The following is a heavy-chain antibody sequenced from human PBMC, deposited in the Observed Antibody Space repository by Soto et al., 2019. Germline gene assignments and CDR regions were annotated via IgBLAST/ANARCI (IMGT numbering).Heavy chain of an antibody. CDR3: ARDNPTGSGYDCSGAFDI. V-gene: IGHV1-69*13. CDR1: GGTFSSYA. D-gene: IGHD5-12*01. Sequence: SVKVSCKASGGTFSSYAISWVRQAPGQGLEWMGGIIPIFGTANYAQKFQGRVTITADESTSTAYMELSSLRSEDTAVYYCARDNPTGSGYDCSGAFDIWGQGTMVTVSS. CDR2: IIPIFGTA. J-gene: IGHJ3*02.